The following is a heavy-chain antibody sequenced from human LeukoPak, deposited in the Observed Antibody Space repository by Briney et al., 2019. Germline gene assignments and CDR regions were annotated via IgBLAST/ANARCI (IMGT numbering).Heavy chain of an antibody. CDR3: AKRPPGSGLDY. CDR2: IRYDGTNR. V-gene: IGHV3-30*02. CDR1: GFTFSNYD. J-gene: IGHJ4*02. D-gene: IGHD3-10*01. Sequence: GGSLRLSCAASGFTFSNYDMHWVRQAPGKGLEWVAFIRYDGTNRNYADSVQGRFTISRDNSKNTLYLQMTSLRVHDTALYYCAKRPPGSGLDYWGQGTLVTVSS.